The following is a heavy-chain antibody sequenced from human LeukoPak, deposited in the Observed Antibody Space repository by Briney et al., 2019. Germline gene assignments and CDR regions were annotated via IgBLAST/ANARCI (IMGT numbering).Heavy chain of an antibody. V-gene: IGHV3-23*01. D-gene: IGHD2-15*01. CDR1: GFTFSNYA. CDR2: VNSAGTT. CDR3: ARDLGGSLDY. J-gene: IGHJ4*02. Sequence: GGSLRLSCAASGFTFSNYAMSWVRQAPGRGLEWVSTVNSAGTTYYADSVKGRFTISRDNSKNTLYLQMNSLRAEDTAVYYCARDLGGSLDYWGQGTLVTVSS.